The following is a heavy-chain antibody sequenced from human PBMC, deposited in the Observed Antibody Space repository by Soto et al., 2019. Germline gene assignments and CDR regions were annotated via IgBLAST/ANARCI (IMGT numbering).Heavy chain of an antibody. CDR2: IYSGGNT. CDR3: ARDPGKNFI. V-gene: IGHV3-66*01. Sequence: EVQLVESGGGLVQPGGSLRLSCAVSGFSVSNNFLSWVRQAPGKGLEWVSLIYSGGNTYYADSVKGRFTISRDNSKNTVYLQMNILRAEDTAVYYCARDPGKNFIWGQGTMVTVSS. CDR1: GFSVSNNF. J-gene: IGHJ3*02.